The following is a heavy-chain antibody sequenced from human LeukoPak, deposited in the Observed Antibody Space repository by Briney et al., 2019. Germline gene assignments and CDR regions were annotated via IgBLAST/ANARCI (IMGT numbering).Heavy chain of an antibody. CDR3: ARHHYYGSGSYYLSVDFDY. CDR2: IRHSCNTI. J-gene: IGHJ4*02. Sequence: GGSLRLSCADSAFNFSDYYMSRIRPAPPQSPKCPSYIRHSCNTIYYADSVKGRFTISRDNAKNSLYLQMNSLRAEDTAVYYCARHHYYGSGSYYLSVDFDYWGQGTLVTVSS. CDR1: AFNFSDYY. V-gene: IGHV3-11*01. D-gene: IGHD3-10*01.